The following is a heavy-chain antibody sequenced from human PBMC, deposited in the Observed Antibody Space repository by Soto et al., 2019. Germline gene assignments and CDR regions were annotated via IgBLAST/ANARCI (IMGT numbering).Heavy chain of an antibody. Sequence: EVQLVESGGGLVQPGGSLRLSCAASGFTFSNYWMHWVRQAPGKGPVWVSRINTDGSTTNYADSVKDRFTISRDNAKNTLYLQTNRLGAEDTAVYYCARDLGGYASHWGQGTLVTVSS. V-gene: IGHV3-74*01. J-gene: IGHJ4*02. CDR2: INTDGSTT. CDR3: ARDLGGYASH. D-gene: IGHD3-16*01. CDR1: GFTFSNYW.